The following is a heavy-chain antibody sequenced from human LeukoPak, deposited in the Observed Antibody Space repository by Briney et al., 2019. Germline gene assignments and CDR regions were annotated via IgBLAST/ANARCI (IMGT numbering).Heavy chain of an antibody. Sequence: GSLRLSCAASGFTFSNYWMSWVRQTPGKGLEWIGEIYHSGSTSYNPSLKNRVTISVDKSNNRFSLRLTSVTAADTAMYYCAANGWYCLDHWGQGALVTVSS. CDR1: GFTFSNYW. V-gene: IGHV4-4*02. CDR3: AANGWYCLDH. CDR2: IYHSGST. D-gene: IGHD6-19*01. J-gene: IGHJ1*01.